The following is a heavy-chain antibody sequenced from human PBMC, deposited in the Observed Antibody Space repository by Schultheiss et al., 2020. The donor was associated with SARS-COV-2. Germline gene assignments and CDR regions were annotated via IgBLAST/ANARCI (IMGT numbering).Heavy chain of an antibody. CDR2: INHSGST. CDR3: ARGRVYYDFWSGYEVGYYYMDV. CDR1: GGSFSGYY. D-gene: IGHD3-3*01. V-gene: IGHV4-34*01. Sequence: ESLKISCAVYGGSFSGYYWSWIRQPPGKGLEWIGEINHSGSTNYNPSLKSRVTISVDTSKNQFSLKLSSVTAADTAVYYCARGRVYYDFWSGYEVGYYYMDVWGKWTTVTVSS. J-gene: IGHJ6*03.